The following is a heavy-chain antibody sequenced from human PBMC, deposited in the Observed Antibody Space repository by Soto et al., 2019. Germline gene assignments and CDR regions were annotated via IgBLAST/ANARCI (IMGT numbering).Heavy chain of an antibody. J-gene: IGHJ6*02. CDR1: GFTFSNAW. Sequence: GGSLRLSCAASGFTFSNAWMNWVRQAPGKGLEWVGRIKSKTDGGTTDYAAPVKGRFTISRDDSKNTLYLQMNSLKTEDTAVYYCTTGPFTTYSSSWSVDLYYYYGMDVWGQGTTVTVSS. D-gene: IGHD6-13*01. V-gene: IGHV3-15*07. CDR2: IKSKTDGGTT. CDR3: TTGPFTTYSSSWSVDLYYYYGMDV.